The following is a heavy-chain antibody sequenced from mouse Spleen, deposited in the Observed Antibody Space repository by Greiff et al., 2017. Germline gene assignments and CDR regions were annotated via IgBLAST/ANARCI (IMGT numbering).Heavy chain of an antibody. Sequence: QVQLKQSGPELVKPGASVKISCKASGYAFSSSWMNWVKQRPGKGLEWIGRIYPGDGDTNYNGKFKGKATLTADKSSSTAYMQLSSLTSEDSAVYFCADTTMGPYYYAMDYWGQGTSVTVSS. J-gene: IGHJ4*01. D-gene: IGHD1-1*01. CDR3: ADTTMGPYYYAMDY. V-gene: IGHV1-82*01. CDR2: IYPGDGDT. CDR1: GYAFSSSW.